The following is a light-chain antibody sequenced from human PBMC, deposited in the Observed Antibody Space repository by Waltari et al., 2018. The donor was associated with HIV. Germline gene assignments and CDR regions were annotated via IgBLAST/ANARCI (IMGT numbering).Light chain of an antibody. CDR2: EVS. CDR1: SRDVRCDKY. CDR3: SSYTSPNTLL. J-gene: IGLJ3*02. Sequence: SALTQPHSVAASPAQSITISRTVHSRDVRCDKYFSWYQQHPVKAPKPMIYEVSNRPSGVSNRFSGSKSGNTASLRISGLQFEDEGDYYCSSYTSPNTLLFGGGTKLTV. V-gene: IGLV2-14*01.